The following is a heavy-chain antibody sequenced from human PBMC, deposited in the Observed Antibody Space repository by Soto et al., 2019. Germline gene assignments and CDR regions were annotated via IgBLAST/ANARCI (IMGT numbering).Heavy chain of an antibody. CDR2: ISAYNGNT. CDR3: ARVGCSGGSCYSGLPDAFDI. V-gene: IGHV1-18*01. CDR1: GYTFTSYG. J-gene: IGHJ3*02. D-gene: IGHD2-15*01. Sequence: QVQLVQSGAEVKKPGASVKVSCKASGYTFTSYGISWVRQAPGQGLEWMGWISAYNGNTNYAQKIQGRVTMTTDASTSTAYMELRSLRSDDTAVYYCARVGCSGGSCYSGLPDAFDIWGQGTMVTVSS.